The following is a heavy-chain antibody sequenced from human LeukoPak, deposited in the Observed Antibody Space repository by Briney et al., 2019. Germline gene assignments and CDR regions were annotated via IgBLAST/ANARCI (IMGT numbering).Heavy chain of an antibody. CDR3: ASHRRYCSGGSCSYADY. Sequence: PSETLSLTRAVSGGSISSGGYSWSWIRQPPGKGLEWIGYIYHSGSTYYNPSLKSRVTISVDRSKNQFSLKLSSVTAADTAVYYCASHRRYCSGGSCSYADYWGQGTLVTVSS. CDR2: IYHSGST. V-gene: IGHV4-30-2*01. J-gene: IGHJ4*02. CDR1: GGSISSGGYS. D-gene: IGHD2-15*01.